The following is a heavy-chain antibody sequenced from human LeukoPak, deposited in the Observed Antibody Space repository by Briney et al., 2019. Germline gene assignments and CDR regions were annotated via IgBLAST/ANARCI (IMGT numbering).Heavy chain of an antibody. CDR1: GGSISNYY. CDR3: ATAGVAGTTEGFSDY. V-gene: IGHV4-4*07. Sequence: PSETLSLTCTVSGGSISNYYWTWIRQPAGKGLEWIGHIYPRGSTNYSPSLKSRVTMSVDTSKNQFSLRLTSVTAADTAVYYCATAGVAGTTEGFSDYWGQGILVTISS. J-gene: IGHJ4*02. CDR2: IYPRGST. D-gene: IGHD1-20*01.